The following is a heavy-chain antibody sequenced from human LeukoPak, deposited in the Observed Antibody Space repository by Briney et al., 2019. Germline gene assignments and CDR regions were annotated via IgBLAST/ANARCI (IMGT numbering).Heavy chain of an antibody. V-gene: IGHV3-21*01. J-gene: IGHJ5*02. CDR2: ISSSSSYI. CDR3: AREYYYDSSGYTFDP. D-gene: IGHD3-22*01. Sequence: GGSLRLSCAASGFTFSSYSMNWVRQAPGKGLEWVSSISSSSSYIYYADSVKGRFTISRDNAKNTLYMQMNSLRAEDTAVYYCAREYYYDSSGYTFDPWGQGTLVTVSS. CDR1: GFTFSSYS.